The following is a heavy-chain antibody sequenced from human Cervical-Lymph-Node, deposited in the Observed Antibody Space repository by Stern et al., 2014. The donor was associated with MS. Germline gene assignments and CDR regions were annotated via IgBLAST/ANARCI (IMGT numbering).Heavy chain of an antibody. CDR2: ISRNSGGM. CDR3: AKDGGPGLTRGSELTSDAFDI. V-gene: IGHV3-9*01. D-gene: IGHD3/OR15-3a*01. J-gene: IGHJ3*02. CDR1: GFTFDDYA. Sequence: EVQLVESGGGLVQPGRSLRLSCAASGFTFDDYAMHWVRQTPGKGLEWVSSISRNSGGMVYAASVKGRFTISRDNAKNSLSLQMNSLGPEDTAFYYCAKDGGPGLTRGSELTSDAFDIWGQGTMVIVSS.